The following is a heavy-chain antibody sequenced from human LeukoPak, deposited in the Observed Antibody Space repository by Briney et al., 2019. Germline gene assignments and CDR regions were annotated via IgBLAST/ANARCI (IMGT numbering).Heavy chain of an antibody. CDR3: ARADPYDILTGYQFDY. J-gene: IGHJ4*02. V-gene: IGHV4-59*01. CDR1: GGSISSYY. D-gene: IGHD3-9*01. Sequence: SETLSLTCTVSGGSISSYYWSRIRQPPGKGLEWIGYIYYSGSTNYNPSLKSRVTISVDTSKDQFSLKLSSVTAADTAVYYCARADPYDILTGYQFDYWGLGTLVTVSS. CDR2: IYYSGST.